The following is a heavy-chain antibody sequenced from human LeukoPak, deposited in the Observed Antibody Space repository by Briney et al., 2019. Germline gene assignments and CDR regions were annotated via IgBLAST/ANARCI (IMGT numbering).Heavy chain of an antibody. CDR2: INPNSGGT. J-gene: IGHJ5*01. CDR1: GYTFTGYY. D-gene: IGHD3-22*01. CDR3: ARLRGYDSSGFDP. Sequence: GASEKVSCKASGYTFTGYYMHWVRQAPGQGLEWMGWINPNSGGTNYAQKFQGRVTMTRDTSISTAYMELSRLRSDDTAVYYCARLRGYDSSGFDPWGQGTLVTVSS. V-gene: IGHV1-2*02.